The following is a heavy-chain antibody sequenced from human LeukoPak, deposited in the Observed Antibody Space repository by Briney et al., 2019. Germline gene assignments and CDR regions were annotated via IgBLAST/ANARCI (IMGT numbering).Heavy chain of an antibody. J-gene: IGHJ4*02. Sequence: SETLSLTCTVSGGSISSYNWSWIRQPPGKGLEWIGYIYYSGSTNYSPSLKSRITISVDTSKNQFSLKLSSVTAADTAVYYCARSSSSWPNNLDYWGQGTLVTVSS. CDR3: ARSSSSWPNNLDY. CDR2: IYYSGST. CDR1: GGSISSYN. V-gene: IGHV4-59*01. D-gene: IGHD6-13*01.